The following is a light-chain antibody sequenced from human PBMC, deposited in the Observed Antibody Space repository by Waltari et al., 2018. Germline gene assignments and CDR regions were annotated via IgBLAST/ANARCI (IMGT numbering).Light chain of an antibody. CDR3: QQYNNWPPLT. J-gene: IGKJ4*01. Sequence: EVVMTQSPATLSLSPGEPATLSCRASRSVNDNLAWDQQKRGQAPRLLIYGASTRASGIPVRFSGLGSGTEFTLTISSLLPEDFAVYYCQQYNNWPPLTFGEGTIVEMK. CDR1: RSVNDN. V-gene: IGKV3-15*01. CDR2: GAS.